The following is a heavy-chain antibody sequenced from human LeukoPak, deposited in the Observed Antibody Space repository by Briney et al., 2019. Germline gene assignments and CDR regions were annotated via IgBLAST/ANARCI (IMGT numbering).Heavy chain of an antibody. V-gene: IGHV3-66*01. J-gene: IGHJ6*02. Sequence: SGGSLRLSCAASGFTLSSNYMSWVRQAPGKGLEWVSVIYSGGSPYYADSVKGRFTISRDNSKNTLYLQMNSLRPEDTAVYYGVKARFLEAYGMEVWGQGTTVTVSS. CDR1: GFTLSSNY. CDR3: VKARFLEAYGMEV. D-gene: IGHD3-3*01. CDR2: IYSGGSP.